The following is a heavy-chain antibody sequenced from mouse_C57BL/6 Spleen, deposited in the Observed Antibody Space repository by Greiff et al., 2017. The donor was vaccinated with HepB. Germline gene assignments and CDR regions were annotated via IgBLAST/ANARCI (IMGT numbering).Heavy chain of an antibody. V-gene: IGHV1-55*01. CDR2: IYPGSGST. CDR1: GYTFTSYW. CDR3: ARSVYGLWWYFDV. J-gene: IGHJ1*03. D-gene: IGHD3-3*01. Sequence: QVQLQQPGAELVKPGASVKMSCKASGYTFTSYWITWVKQRPGQGLEWIGDIYPGSGSTNYNEKFKSKATLTVDTSSSTAYMQLSSLTSEDAAVYYCARSVYGLWWYFDVWGTGTTVTVSS.